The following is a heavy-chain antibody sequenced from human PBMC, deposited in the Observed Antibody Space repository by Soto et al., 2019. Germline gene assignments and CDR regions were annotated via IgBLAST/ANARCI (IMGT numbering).Heavy chain of an antibody. CDR3: AKDRTIPFLEGSLDQ. D-gene: IGHD3-3*01. Sequence: GGSLRLSCAASGFSFITYAMSWVRQAPGKGLEWVSGVSGGGGSTYYADSVKGRFTISRDNSKRTLYLQLNSLGADDTAVYYCAKDRTIPFLEGSLDQWGQGTLVTVSS. CDR1: GFSFITYA. J-gene: IGHJ4*02. CDR2: VSGGGGST. V-gene: IGHV3-23*01.